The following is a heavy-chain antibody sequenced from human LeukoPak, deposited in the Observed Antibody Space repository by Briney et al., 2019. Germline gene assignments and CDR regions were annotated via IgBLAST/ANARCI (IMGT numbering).Heavy chain of an antibody. J-gene: IGHJ4*02. Sequence: PSETLSLTCAVSGYSISSGHLWAWIRQAPGKGLERLGSVSNGGLIYYNPSVKSRITISVDASKNQFSLKLRSATAADTAVYYCARDHDVYDWSIDYWGQGILVAVSS. D-gene: IGHD5/OR15-5a*01. CDR1: GYSISSGHL. CDR2: VSNGGLI. V-gene: IGHV4-38-2*02. CDR3: ARDHDVYDWSIDY.